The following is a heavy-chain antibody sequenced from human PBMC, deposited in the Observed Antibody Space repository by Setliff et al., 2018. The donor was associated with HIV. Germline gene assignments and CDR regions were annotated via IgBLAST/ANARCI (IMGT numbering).Heavy chain of an antibody. D-gene: IGHD3-3*01. CDR1: GGSISSRSYY. V-gene: IGHV4-61*09. Sequence: SETLSLTCSVSGGSISSRSYYWSWIRQPAGKGLEWIGHVYASGRNNYNLSLKSRVTMSVDTSKNQFSLNLRSVTAADTAVFYCARGREWTHLDYWGQGTLVTVSS. CDR3: ARGREWTHLDY. CDR2: VYASGRN. J-gene: IGHJ4*02.